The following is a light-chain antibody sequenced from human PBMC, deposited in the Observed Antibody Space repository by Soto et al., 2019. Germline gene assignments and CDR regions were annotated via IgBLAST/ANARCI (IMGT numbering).Light chain of an antibody. CDR1: SSDVGRYNY. Sequence: QSALTQPASVSGSPGQSITISCTGTSSDVGRYNYVSWYQQHPGKAPKVMIYDVTYRPSGIANRFSGSKSGNTASLTISGLQADDEADYYCSSFTNTSTPVVFGGGTKLTVL. CDR3: SSFTNTSTPVV. V-gene: IGLV2-14*01. CDR2: DVT. J-gene: IGLJ2*01.